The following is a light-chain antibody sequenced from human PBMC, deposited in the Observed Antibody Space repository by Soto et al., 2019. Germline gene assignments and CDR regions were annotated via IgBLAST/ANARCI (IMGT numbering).Light chain of an antibody. CDR1: SSDVGSYNF. CDR3: CSYAGSYTYV. CDR2: EVS. Sequence: QSVLTQPASVSGTPGQSITISCTGTSSDVGSYNFVSWYQQHRGKAPKLMIYEVSKRPSGVSNGFSGSKSGNTASLTISRLQAEDEADYYCCSYAGSYTYVFGTGSKVTVL. V-gene: IGLV2-23*02. J-gene: IGLJ1*01.